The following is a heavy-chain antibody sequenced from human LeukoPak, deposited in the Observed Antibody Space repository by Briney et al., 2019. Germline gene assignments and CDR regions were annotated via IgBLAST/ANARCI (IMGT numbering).Heavy chain of an antibody. Sequence: SVKVSCKASGYTFTSYDISWVRQAPGQGLEWMGGIIPIFSTADYAQKFQGRVTITADESTSTAYMELSSLRSEDTAVYYCAVGVRGSGSYQIWGHAFDIWGQGTMVTVSS. D-gene: IGHD3-10*01. CDR1: GYTFTSYD. J-gene: IGHJ3*02. CDR3: AVGVRGSGSYQIWGHAFDI. V-gene: IGHV1-69*13. CDR2: IIPIFSTA.